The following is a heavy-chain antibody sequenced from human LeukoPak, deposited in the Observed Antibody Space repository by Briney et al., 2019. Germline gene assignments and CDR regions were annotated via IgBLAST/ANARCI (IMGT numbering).Heavy chain of an antibody. CDR1: GGSISSYY. CDR3: ASSGTYGGRYYYYYYMDV. V-gene: IGHV4-59*01. J-gene: IGHJ6*03. Sequence: SETLSLTCTVSGGSISSYYWNWIRQPPGKGLEWIGYVYYSGSTTIYNPSLKSRVTISLDKSKNQFSLKLSSVAAADTAVYYCASSGTYGGRYYYYYYMDVWGKGTTVTVSS. D-gene: IGHD1-26*01. CDR2: VYYSGSTT.